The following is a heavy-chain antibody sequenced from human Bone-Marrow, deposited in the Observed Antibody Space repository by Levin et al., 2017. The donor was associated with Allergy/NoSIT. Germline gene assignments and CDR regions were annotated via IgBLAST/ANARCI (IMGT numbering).Heavy chain of an antibody. J-gene: IGHJ6*02. CDR1: GDTLSTYT. V-gene: IGHV1-69*13. CDR3: ARDSFDYGGGGGAHRFDV. D-gene: IGHD4-23*01. CDR2: LVPVFGTP. Sequence: SVKVSCKASGDTLSTYTVTWVRQVPGQGLEWMGDLVPVFGTPNYAQKFKARVTITADASGTTVYMTLASLRSDDTAVYFCARDSFDYGGGGGAHRFDVWGPGTTVTVSS.